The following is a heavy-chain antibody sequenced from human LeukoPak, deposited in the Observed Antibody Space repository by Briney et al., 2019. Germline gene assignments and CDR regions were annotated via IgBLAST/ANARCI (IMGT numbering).Heavy chain of an antibody. V-gene: IGHV5-51*01. CDR3: ARLMGSGWSEFVPFDY. CDR1: GYSFTRYW. CDR2: IYPGDSDT. J-gene: IGHJ4*02. Sequence: TGESLKISCKVSGYSFTRYWIGWVRQMPGKGLEWMGIIYPGDSDTRYSPSFQGQVTISADKSISSAYLQWSSLKASDTAMYYCARLMGSGWSEFVPFDYWGQGTLVTVSS. D-gene: IGHD6-19*01.